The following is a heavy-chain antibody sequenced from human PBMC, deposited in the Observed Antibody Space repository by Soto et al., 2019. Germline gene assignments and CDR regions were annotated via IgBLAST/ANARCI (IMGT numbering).Heavy chain of an antibody. V-gene: IGHV1-18*01. D-gene: IGHD6-6*01. CDR3: ARDHKNPYSSSSGYNWFDP. CDR2: ISAYNGNT. Sequence: GASVKVSCKASGYTFTSYGISWVRQAPGQGLEWMGWISAYNGNTNYAQKLQGRVTMTTDTSTSTAYMELRSLRSDDTAVYYCARDHKNPYSSSSGYNWFDPWGQGTLVTVSS. J-gene: IGHJ5*02. CDR1: GYTFTSYG.